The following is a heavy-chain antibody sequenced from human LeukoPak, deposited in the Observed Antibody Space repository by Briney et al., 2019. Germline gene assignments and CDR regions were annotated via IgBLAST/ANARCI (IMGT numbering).Heavy chain of an antibody. V-gene: IGHV1-69*06. J-gene: IGHJ4*02. CDR1: GGTFSSYA. CDR2: IIPIFGTA. CDR3: ARARTMYYYDSSVD. D-gene: IGHD3-22*01. Sequence: SVKVSCKASGGTFSSYAISWVRQAPGQGLEWMGGIIPIFGTANYAQKFQGRVTITADKSTSTAYMELSSLRSDDTAVYYCARARTMYYYDSSVDWGQGTLVTVSS.